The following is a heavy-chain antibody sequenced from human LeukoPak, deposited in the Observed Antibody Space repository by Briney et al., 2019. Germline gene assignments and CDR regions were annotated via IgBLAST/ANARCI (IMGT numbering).Heavy chain of an antibody. CDR1: GGTFSSYA. V-gene: IGHV1-69*04. J-gene: IGHJ3*02. CDR3: ASSDTAYAFDI. CDR2: IIPILGIA. D-gene: IGHD5-18*01. Sequence: GASVKVSCKASGGTFSSYAISWVRQAPGQGLEWMGRIIPILGIANYAQKFQGRVTITADKSTSTAYMELSSLRSEDTAVYYCASSDTAYAFDIWGQGTMVTVSS.